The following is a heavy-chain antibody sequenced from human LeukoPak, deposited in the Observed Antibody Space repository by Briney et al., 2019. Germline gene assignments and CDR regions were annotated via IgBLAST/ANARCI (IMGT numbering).Heavy chain of an antibody. CDR1: GGSISSSSSY. J-gene: IGHJ6*03. D-gene: IGHD5-18*01. CDR2: ISYSRST. Sequence: SETLSLTCTVSGGSISSSSSYWGWIRQPPGKGLEWIGSISYSRSTYYNPSLKSRVTISVDTSKNQFSLKLSSVTAADTAVYYCARRKSSYGYYYMDVWGKGTTVTVSS. CDR3: ARRKSSYGYYYMDV. V-gene: IGHV4-39*07.